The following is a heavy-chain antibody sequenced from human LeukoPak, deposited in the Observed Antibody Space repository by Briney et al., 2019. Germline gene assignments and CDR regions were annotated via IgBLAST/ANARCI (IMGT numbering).Heavy chain of an antibody. V-gene: IGHV4-39*07. CDR3: ARDDYGTELAYYFDY. D-gene: IGHD4-17*01. Sequence: SETLSLTCAVSGASVSGSNYYWGWIRQPPGKGLEWIGNIYSSGSTYYNASLQSRVTISIDTSKNQFSLRLNSVTAADTAVYYCARDDYGTELAYYFDYWGQGTLVTVSS. CDR2: IYSSGST. CDR1: GASVSGSNYY. J-gene: IGHJ4*02.